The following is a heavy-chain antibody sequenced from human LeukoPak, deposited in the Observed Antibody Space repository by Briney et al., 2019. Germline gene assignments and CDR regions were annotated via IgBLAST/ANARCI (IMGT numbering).Heavy chain of an antibody. CDR1: GGSISTSSSY. V-gene: IGHV4-39*01. CDR3: ARRGPLSWFDR. Sequence: SETLSLTCTVSGGSISTSSSYWGWVRQPPGKGLEYIATLYYTGTIDYNPSLRSRLTISIDTSKNQFSLNLSSVTAADTAVYYCARRGPLSWFDRWGQGTLVTVSS. J-gene: IGHJ5*02. CDR2: LYYTGTI.